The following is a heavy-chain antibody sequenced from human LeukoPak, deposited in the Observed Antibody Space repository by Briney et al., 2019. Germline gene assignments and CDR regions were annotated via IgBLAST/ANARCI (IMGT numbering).Heavy chain of an antibody. J-gene: IGHJ4*02. Sequence: PSETLSLTCTVSGGSISTYNWNWIRQSPGKGLEWIGYVYYSGSSNYNPSLRSRVTISVDTSKNQFSLKVSSVTAADTAVYYCARERLVDLATIFDYWGQGALVTVSS. CDR2: VYYSGSS. CDR1: GGSISTYN. CDR3: ARERLVDLATIFDY. D-gene: IGHD5-24*01. V-gene: IGHV4-59*01.